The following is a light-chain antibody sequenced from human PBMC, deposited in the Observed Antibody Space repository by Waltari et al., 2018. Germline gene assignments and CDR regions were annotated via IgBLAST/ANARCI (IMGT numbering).Light chain of an antibody. CDR2: DVR. CDR3: SSYTSSSPNYV. V-gene: IGLV2-14*03. CDR1: SSDAGGYNY. Sequence: QSALTQPASVSGSPGQSITISCTGTSSDAGGYNYVSWYQQHQDKASKLMIYDVRNRPSGVSNRCSGSKSGNTASLTISGLQADDEADYYCSSYTSSSPNYVFGTGTKVTVL. J-gene: IGLJ1*01.